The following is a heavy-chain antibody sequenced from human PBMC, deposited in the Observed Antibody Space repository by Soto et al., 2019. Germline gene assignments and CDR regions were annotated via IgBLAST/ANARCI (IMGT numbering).Heavy chain of an antibody. J-gene: IGHJ3*02. Sequence: SETLSLTCTVSGGSISSSSYYWGWIRQPPGKGLEWIGSIYYSGSTYYNPSLKSRVTISVDTSKNQFSLKLSSVTAADTAVYYCAREEIKNYDLDAFDIWGQGTMVTVSS. V-gene: IGHV4-39*07. CDR2: IYYSGST. CDR1: GGSISSSSYY. CDR3: AREEIKNYDLDAFDI. D-gene: IGHD1-7*01.